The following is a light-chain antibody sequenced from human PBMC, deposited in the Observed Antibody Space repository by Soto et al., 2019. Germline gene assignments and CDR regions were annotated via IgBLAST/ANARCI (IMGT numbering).Light chain of an antibody. V-gene: IGLV2-8*01. CDR1: SSDVGGYND. J-gene: IGLJ2*01. Sequence: QSALTQPPSASGSPGQSVTISCTGTSSDVGGYNDVSWYQQHPVKAPKLMMSEVSKRPSGVPDRFSGSKSGNTASLTVSGLQAEDEADYYCSSFAGNNNLVFGGGTKLTVL. CDR2: EVS. CDR3: SSFAGNNNLV.